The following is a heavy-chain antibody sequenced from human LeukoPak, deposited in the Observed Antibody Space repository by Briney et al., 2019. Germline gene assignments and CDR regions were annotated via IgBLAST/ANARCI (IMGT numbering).Heavy chain of an antibody. CDR2: IDWADDK. V-gene: IGHV2-70*11. J-gene: IGHJ6*03. Sequence: ESGPTLVKPTQTLTLTCTFSGFSLSTRGMCVNWIRQPPGKALEWLARIDWADDKYYSTSLRTRLTISKDTSKNQVILTMTNMDPVDTATYYCARIREGNYYYYYMDVWGKGTTVTVSS. CDR1: GFSLSTRGMC. CDR3: ARIREGNYYYYYMDV.